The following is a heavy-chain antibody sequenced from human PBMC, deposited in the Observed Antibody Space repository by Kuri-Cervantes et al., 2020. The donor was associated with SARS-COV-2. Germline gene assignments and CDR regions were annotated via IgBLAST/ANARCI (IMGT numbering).Heavy chain of an antibody. CDR3: AKXRDLVLDY. J-gene: IGHJ4*02. Sequence: GESLKXXRAASGFTFDDYAMXWVRXXPGKGLEWXXXISWDGGSXXXADSXKGRFTIXRDNSKDSLYLQMNSLRAEDNALYYCAKXRDLVLDYWGQGTLVTVSS. CDR2: ISWDGGSX. CDR1: GFTFDDYA. D-gene: IGHD2-8*02. V-gene: IGHV3-43D*03.